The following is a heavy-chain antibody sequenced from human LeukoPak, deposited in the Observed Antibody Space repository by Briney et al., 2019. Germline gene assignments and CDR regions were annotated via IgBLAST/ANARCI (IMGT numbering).Heavy chain of an antibody. Sequence: GGSLRLSCAASGFIFSSYAMSWVRQAPGKGLEWVSTISGSGGNTYYADSVKGRFTISRDNSKNTVYLQMNSLRGDDTAVYYCAKDQGVVGSYDYWGHGTLVTVSS. CDR3: AKDQGVVGSYDY. V-gene: IGHV3-23*01. CDR1: GFIFSSYA. D-gene: IGHD3-10*01. CDR2: ISGSGGNT. J-gene: IGHJ4*01.